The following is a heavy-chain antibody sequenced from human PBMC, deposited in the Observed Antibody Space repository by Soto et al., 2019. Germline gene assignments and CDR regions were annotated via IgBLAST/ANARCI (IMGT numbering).Heavy chain of an antibody. V-gene: IGHV1-46*01. Sequence: ASVKVSCKASGYTFTSYYMHWVRQAPGQGLEWMGIINPSGGSTSYAQKFQGRVTMTRDTSTSTVYMELSSLRSEDTAVYYCARDRSPNDEYGSGRSHFDYWGQGTLV. J-gene: IGHJ4*02. CDR3: ARDRSPNDEYGSGRSHFDY. D-gene: IGHD3-10*01. CDR1: GYTFTSYY. CDR2: INPSGGST.